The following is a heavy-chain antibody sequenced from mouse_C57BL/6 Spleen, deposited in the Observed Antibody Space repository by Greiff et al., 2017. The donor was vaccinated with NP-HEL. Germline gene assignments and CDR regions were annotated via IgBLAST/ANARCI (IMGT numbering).Heavy chain of an antibody. J-gene: IGHJ2*01. CDR1: GYSFTGYY. Sequence: EVQLQQSGPELVKPGASVKISCKASGYSFTGYYMNWVKQSPEKSLEWIGEINPSTGGTTYNQKFKAKATLTVDKSSSTAYMQLKSLTSEDSAVEYCARKTGPRDYFDYWGKGTTLTVSS. CDR2: INPSTGGT. CDR3: ARKTGPRDYFDY. D-gene: IGHD3-1*01. V-gene: IGHV1-42*01.